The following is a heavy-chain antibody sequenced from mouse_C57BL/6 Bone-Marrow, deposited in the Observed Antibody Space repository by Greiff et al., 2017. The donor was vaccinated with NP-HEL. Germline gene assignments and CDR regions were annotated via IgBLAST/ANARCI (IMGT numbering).Heavy chain of an antibody. J-gene: IGHJ2*01. CDR2: IDPSDSYT. V-gene: IGHV1-69*01. D-gene: IGHD2-2*01. CDR3: ARSRMVTTGYYFDY. Sequence: VQLQESGAELVMPGASVKLSCKASGYTFTSYWMHWVKQRPGQGLEWIGEIDPSDSYTNYNQKFKGKSTLTVDKSSSTAYMQLSSLTSEDSAVYYCARSRMVTTGYYFDYWGQGTTLTVSS. CDR1: GYTFTSYW.